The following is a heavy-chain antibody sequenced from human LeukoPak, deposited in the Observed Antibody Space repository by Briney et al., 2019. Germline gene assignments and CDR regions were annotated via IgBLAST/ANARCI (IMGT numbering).Heavy chain of an antibody. Sequence: PGGSLRLSCAASGFTFSSYGMSWVRQAPGKGLEWVSAISGSGGSTYYADSVKGRFTISRDNSKNTLYLQMNSLRAEDTAVYYCAKEHCGGDCYSSFDYWGQGTLVTVSS. V-gene: IGHV3-23*01. CDR3: AKEHCGGDCYSSFDY. CDR1: GFTFSSYG. D-gene: IGHD2-21*02. J-gene: IGHJ4*02. CDR2: ISGSGGST.